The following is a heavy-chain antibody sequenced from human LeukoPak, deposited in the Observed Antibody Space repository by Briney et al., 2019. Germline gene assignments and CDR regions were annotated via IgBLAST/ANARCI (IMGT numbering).Heavy chain of an antibody. Sequence: GGSLRLSCAASGFTFSSYSMNWVRQAPGKGLEWVSYISSSSSTTSYADSVRGRFTISRDNAKNSLYLQMNSLRAEDTAVYYCARDDVVDYWGQGTLVTVSS. CDR2: ISSSSSTT. V-gene: IGHV3-48*04. D-gene: IGHD2-21*01. CDR3: ARDDVVDY. J-gene: IGHJ4*02. CDR1: GFTFSSYS.